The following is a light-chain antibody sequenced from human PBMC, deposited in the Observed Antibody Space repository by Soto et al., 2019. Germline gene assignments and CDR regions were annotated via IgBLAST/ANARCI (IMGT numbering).Light chain of an antibody. CDR1: SGHRTNA. J-gene: IGLJ3*02. CDR3: HSCGTCILLV. Sequence: QPVLTQSPSASASLGASVNLTCTLTSGHRTNAITWHQKPPEKGPRFVMKVNSDGSHIKGDEIPDRFSGSSSGSEGSLTISSLQPEDEADYYCHSCGTCILLVFGGGTKLTVL. CDR2: VNSDGSH. V-gene: IGLV4-69*01.